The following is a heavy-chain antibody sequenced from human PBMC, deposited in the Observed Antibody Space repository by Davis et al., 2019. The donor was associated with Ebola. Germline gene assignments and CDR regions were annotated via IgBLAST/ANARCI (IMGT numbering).Heavy chain of an antibody. CDR1: GFTFSSYG. CDR2: ISYDETNK. J-gene: IGHJ4*02. Sequence: PGGSLRLSCAASGFTFSSYGMHWVRQAPGKGPEWVAVISYDETNKDYADSVKDRFTISRDNSKNTLYLQMNSLRTEDTAFYYCAKDIKRYCTGGSCFSGIDYWGQGTLVTVSS. CDR3: AKDIKRYCTGGSCFSGIDY. V-gene: IGHV3-30*18. D-gene: IGHD2-15*01.